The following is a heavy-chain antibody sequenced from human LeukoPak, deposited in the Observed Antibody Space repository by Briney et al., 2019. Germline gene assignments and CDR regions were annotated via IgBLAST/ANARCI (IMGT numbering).Heavy chain of an antibody. CDR1: GFTFTSYS. Sequence: GGSLILSCASSGFTFTSYSMNWVREAPGKGLEWVSYISSSSSTIYYADSVKGRFTIFRDNAKNSLYLQMISLRAEDTAVYFCARDRYGDYAIDYWGQGTLVTVSS. CDR2: ISSSSSTI. V-gene: IGHV3-48*04. CDR3: ARDRYGDYAIDY. J-gene: IGHJ4*02. D-gene: IGHD4-17*01.